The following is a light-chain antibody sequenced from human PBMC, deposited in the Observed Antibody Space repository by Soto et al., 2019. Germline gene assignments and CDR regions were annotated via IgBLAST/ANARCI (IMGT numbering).Light chain of an antibody. CDR2: EVN. J-gene: IGLJ1*01. Sequence: QSVLTQPASVSGSPGQSITISCTGTSSDVGDYNYVSWYQQHPGNAPRLMIYEVNNRPSGVPNRFSGSKSGNTASLTISGLQAEDEADYYCSSKTSSRTPFVFGTGTKVTVL. V-gene: IGLV2-14*01. CDR1: SSDVGDYNY. CDR3: SSKTSSRTPFV.